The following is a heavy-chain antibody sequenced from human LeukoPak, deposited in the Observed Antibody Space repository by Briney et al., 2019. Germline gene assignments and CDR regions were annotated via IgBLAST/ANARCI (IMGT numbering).Heavy chain of an antibody. D-gene: IGHD1-26*01. V-gene: IGHV1-2*02. CDR2: IYPNSGDT. J-gene: IGHJ3*02. CDR3: ARSGSDAFDI. CDR1: GYTFSGYY. Sequence: GASVKVSCKASGYTFSGYYMHWVRQAPGQGLEWMGWIYPNSGDTKYAQKFQGRVTVTRDTSISTAFMEVSRLTSDDTAVYYCARSGSDAFDIWGQGTMVTVSS.